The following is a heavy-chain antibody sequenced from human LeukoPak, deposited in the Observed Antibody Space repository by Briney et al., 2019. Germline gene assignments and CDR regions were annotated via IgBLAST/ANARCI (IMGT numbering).Heavy chain of an antibody. CDR1: GFTFSSYG. CDR2: IWYDGSNK. V-gene: IGHV3-33*06. J-gene: IGHJ4*02. D-gene: IGHD2-2*01. CDR3: AKGGYCSSTSCYLNDY. Sequence: PGGSLRLSCAASGFTFSSYGMHWVRQAPGKGLEWVAVIWYDGSNKYYADSVKGRFTISRDNSKNTLYLQMNSLRAEDTAVYYCAKGGYCSSTSCYLNDYWGQGTLVTVSS.